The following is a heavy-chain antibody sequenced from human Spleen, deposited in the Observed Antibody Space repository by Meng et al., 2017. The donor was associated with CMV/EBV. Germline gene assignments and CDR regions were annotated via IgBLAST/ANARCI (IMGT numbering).Heavy chain of an antibody. V-gene: IGHV4-39*02. Sequence: GSLRLSCTVSGGSISSINYYWGWIRQPPGKGLEWIGSIYYSGSTYYNPSLKSRLTISVDTSKNHFSLKLSSVTAADTAVYYCARARFDYWGQGTLVTVSS. CDR2: IYYSGST. CDR1: GGSISSINYY. CDR3: ARARFDY. J-gene: IGHJ4*02.